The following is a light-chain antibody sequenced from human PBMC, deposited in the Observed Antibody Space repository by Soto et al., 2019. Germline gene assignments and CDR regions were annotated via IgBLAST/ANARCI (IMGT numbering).Light chain of an antibody. CDR3: QQYGRT. CDR2: GAS. V-gene: IGKV3-20*01. J-gene: IGKJ1*01. Sequence: EIVLTQSPGTLSLSLGERATLSCRASQSISSSYLAWYQQKPGQAPRLLIYGASSRATGIPDRFSGSGSGTYFTLTISRLEPEDFAVYYCQQYGRTFGQGTKKEIK. CDR1: QSISSSY.